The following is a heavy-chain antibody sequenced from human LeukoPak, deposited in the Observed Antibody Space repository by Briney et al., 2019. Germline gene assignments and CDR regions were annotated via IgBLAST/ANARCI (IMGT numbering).Heavy chain of an antibody. D-gene: IGHD3-22*01. J-gene: IGHJ4*02. V-gene: IGHV3-33*01. CDR2: ILSDGSKE. Sequence: GGSLRLSCAASGFTFSSYGMHWVRQAPGKGLEWVAVILSDGSKEFYTDSVKGRFTISRDNSKNTLYLQMNSPRAEDTAVYYCTRDLSGHYSIDYWGLGTLVTVSS. CDR1: GFTFSSYG. CDR3: TRDLSGHYSIDY.